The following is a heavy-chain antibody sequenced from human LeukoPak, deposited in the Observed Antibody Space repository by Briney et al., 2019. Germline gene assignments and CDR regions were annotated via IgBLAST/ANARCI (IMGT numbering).Heavy chain of an antibody. CDR1: GFTFSDYY. Sequence: GGSLRLSCAASGFTFSDYYMTWIRQAPGKGLEWVSYISGGSSYTNYADSVKGRFTISRDNAKNSLYLQMNSLRAEDTAVYYCARDQGSGWWAYWGQGTLVTVSS. CDR3: ARDQGSGWWAY. J-gene: IGHJ4*02. CDR2: ISGGSSYT. V-gene: IGHV3-11*06. D-gene: IGHD6-19*01.